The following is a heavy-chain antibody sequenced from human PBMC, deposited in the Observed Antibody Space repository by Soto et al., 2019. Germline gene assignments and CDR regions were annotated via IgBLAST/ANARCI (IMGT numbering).Heavy chain of an antibody. J-gene: IGHJ4*01. CDR3: AREEATHEIDY. V-gene: IGHV3-33*01. CDR2: IYYDGSNT. Sequence: QVQLVESGGGVVQSGRSLRLSCAVSGLTFTSCGMHWVRQAPGKGLEWVAHIYYDGSNTYYADSVKGRFTISRDDSKNTLYLKMNSMRAEDTALYYCAREEATHEIDYWGHGTLVIVSS. CDR1: GLTFTSCG.